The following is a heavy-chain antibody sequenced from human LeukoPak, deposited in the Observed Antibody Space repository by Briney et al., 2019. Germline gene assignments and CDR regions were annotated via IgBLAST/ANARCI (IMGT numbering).Heavy chain of an antibody. J-gene: IGHJ5*02. CDR3: ARDERITIFGVGNGFDP. V-gene: IGHV4-34*01. CDR2: INQSGST. D-gene: IGHD3-3*01. CDR1: GGSFSGYY. Sequence: SETLSLTCAVYGGSFSGYYWSWIRQPPGKGLEWIGEINQSGSTNYNPSLKSRVTISVDTSKNQFSLKLSSETAADTAVYYCARDERITIFGVGNGFDPWGQGTLVTVSS.